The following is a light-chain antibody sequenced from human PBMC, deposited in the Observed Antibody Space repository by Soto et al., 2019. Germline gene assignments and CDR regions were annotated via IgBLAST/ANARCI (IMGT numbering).Light chain of an antibody. J-gene: IGKJ2*01. V-gene: IGKV3-15*01. Sequence: EIVMTQSPATLSVSPGERATLSCRASQSVSSNLAWYQQKPGQAPRLLIYGASTRATGIPARFSGCGSGTEFTLTISSLQSEDFAVYYCQQYNNWPYTFGLGTKLEIK. CDR1: QSVSSN. CDR3: QQYNNWPYT. CDR2: GAS.